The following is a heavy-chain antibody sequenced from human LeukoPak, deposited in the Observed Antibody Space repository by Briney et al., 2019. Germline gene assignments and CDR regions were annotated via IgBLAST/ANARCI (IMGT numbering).Heavy chain of an antibody. D-gene: IGHD7-27*01. CDR2: INPKRGDI. CDR3: ARDGPGSSPSFDI. V-gene: IGHV1-2*02. CDR1: GYTFNDYY. J-gene: IGHJ3*02. Sequence: ASVKVSCKASGYTFNDYYLHWVRQAPGQGPEWMGWINPKRGDIMYGQKFQGRVTMTRDTSISTAYMELSRLKSDDTAVYYCARDGPGSSPSFDIWGQGTRVSVSS.